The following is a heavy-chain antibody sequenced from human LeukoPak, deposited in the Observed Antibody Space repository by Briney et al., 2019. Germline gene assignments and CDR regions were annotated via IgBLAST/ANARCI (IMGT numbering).Heavy chain of an antibody. J-gene: IGHJ6*03. CDR1: GGSFSGYY. CDR2: INHSGST. V-gene: IGHV4-34*01. D-gene: IGHD6-19*01. Sequence: SETLSLTCAVYGGSFSGYYWSWIRQPPGKGLEWIGEINHSGSTNYNPSLKSRVTISVDTSKNQFSLKLSSVTAADTAVYYCARYRGSGWYLNYMDVLGKGTTVTASS. CDR3: ARYRGSGWYLNYMDV.